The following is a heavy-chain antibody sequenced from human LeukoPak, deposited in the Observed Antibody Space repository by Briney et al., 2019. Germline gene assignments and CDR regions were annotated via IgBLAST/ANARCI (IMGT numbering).Heavy chain of an antibody. D-gene: IGHD3-10*01. CDR1: GFTFSSYA. CDR2: ISGSGGST. CDR3: AKDRIRYGSGGGFDP. V-gene: IGHV3-23*01. Sequence: PGGSLRLSCAASGFTFSSYAMSWVRQAPGKGLEWVSAISGSGGSTYYADSVKGRFTISRDNSKNTLYLQMNSLRAEDTAVYYCAKDRIRYGSGGGFDPWGQGTLVTVSS. J-gene: IGHJ5*02.